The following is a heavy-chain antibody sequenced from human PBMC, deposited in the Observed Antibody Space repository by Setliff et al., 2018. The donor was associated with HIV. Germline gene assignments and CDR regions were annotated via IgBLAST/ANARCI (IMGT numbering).Heavy chain of an antibody. CDR2: IYYSGST. J-gene: IGHJ4*02. CDR3: TIPASSLAPN. Sequence: SETLSLTCTVSGVSTSSSSYYWGWIRQPPGKGLDWIGYIYYSGSTYYNPSLQSRVIISVDTSNNQISLKLTSVTAADTAVYYCTIPASSLAPNWGRGTQVTVSS. CDR1: GVSTSSSSYY. V-gene: IGHV4-39*01.